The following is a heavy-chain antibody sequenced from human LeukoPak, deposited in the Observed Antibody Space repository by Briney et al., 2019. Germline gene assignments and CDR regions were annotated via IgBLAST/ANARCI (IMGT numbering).Heavy chain of an antibody. CDR3: ARERREYSSPGPFDY. Sequence: KPSETLSLTCTVSGGSISSYYWSWIRQPAGKGLEWIVRIYTSGSTNYNPSVKSRVTISVDRSKNQFSLKLSSMTAPDTAVYYCARERREYSSPGPFDYWGQGTLVTVSS. J-gene: IGHJ4*02. D-gene: IGHD6-6*01. CDR2: IYTSGST. V-gene: IGHV4-4*07. CDR1: GGSISSYY.